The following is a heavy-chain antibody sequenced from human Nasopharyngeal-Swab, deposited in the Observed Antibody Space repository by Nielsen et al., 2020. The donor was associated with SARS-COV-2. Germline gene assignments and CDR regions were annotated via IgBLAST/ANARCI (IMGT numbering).Heavy chain of an antibody. D-gene: IGHD5-12*01. V-gene: IGHV1-46*01. J-gene: IGHJ5*02. CDR1: GYTFTSYY. Sequence: ASVKVSCKASGYTFTSYYMRWVRQAPGQGLEWMGIINPSGGSTSYAQKFQGRVTMTRDTSTSTVYMELSSLRSEDTAVYYCARGAGGYQTYNWFDPWGQGTLVTVSS. CDR3: ARGAGGYQTYNWFDP. CDR2: INPSGGST.